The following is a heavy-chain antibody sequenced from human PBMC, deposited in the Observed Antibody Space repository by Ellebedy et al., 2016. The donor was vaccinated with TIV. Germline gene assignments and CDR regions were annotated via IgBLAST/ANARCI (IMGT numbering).Heavy chain of an antibody. CDR1: GYTFTSYA. CDR2: INAGNGNT. Sequence: ASVKVSCXASGYTFTSYAMHWVRQAPGQRLEWMGWINAGNGNTKYSQKFQGRVTITRDTSASTAYMELSSLRSEDTAVYYCASPLRYFDWLFTYGMDVWGQGTTVTVSS. D-gene: IGHD3-9*01. CDR3: ASPLRYFDWLFTYGMDV. J-gene: IGHJ6*02. V-gene: IGHV1-3*01.